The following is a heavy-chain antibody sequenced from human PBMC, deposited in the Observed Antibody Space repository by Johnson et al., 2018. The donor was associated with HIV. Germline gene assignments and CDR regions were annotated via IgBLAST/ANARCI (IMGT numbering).Heavy chain of an antibody. J-gene: IGHJ3*02. V-gene: IGHV3-30*03. CDR1: GFTFSSYG. Sequence: QMLLVESGGGVVQPGRSLRLSCAASGFTFSSYGMHWVRQAPGKGLEWVAVISYDGSNKYYADSVTGRFTISRDNSKNTLYLQMNSLRAEDTAVYYCARCMITFGGVGGAFDILGQGTMVTVSS. D-gene: IGHD3-16*01. CDR2: ISYDGSNK. CDR3: ARCMITFGGVGGAFDI.